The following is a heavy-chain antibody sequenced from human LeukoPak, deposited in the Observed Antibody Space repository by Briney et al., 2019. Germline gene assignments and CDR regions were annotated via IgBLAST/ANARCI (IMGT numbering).Heavy chain of an antibody. D-gene: IGHD4-17*01. CDR3: AKTKFGDYSLHAFDV. V-gene: IGHV3-23*01. CDR1: GFTSARNA. J-gene: IGHJ3*01. Sequence: PGGSLRLSCAASGFTSARNAMSWVRQAPGKGLEWVSGISGSGSSTYYADSMKGRFTISRDNSRNTLYLLVNSLRAEDTAVYYCAKTKFGDYSLHAFDVWGQGTMVTVS. CDR2: ISGSGSST.